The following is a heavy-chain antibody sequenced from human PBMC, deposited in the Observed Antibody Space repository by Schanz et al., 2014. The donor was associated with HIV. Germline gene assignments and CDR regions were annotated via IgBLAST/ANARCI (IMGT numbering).Heavy chain of an antibody. V-gene: IGHV3-33*01. CDR2: IWFDGRNK. CDR1: GFTFSSYG. CDR3: TRGRFLERGGMDV. J-gene: IGHJ6*02. Sequence: QVQLVESGGGVVQPGRSLRLSCAASGFTFSSYGMHWVRQAPGKGLEWVAVIWFDGRNKYYGDSVKGRFMISRDNSNNTLYLQRNSLRAEDTAVYFCTRGRFLERGGMDVWGQGTAVTVSS. D-gene: IGHD3-3*01.